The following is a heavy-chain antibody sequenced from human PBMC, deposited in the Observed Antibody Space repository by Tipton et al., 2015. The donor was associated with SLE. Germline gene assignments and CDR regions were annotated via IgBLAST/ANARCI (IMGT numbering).Heavy chain of an antibody. D-gene: IGHD2-21*02. J-gene: IGHJ4*02. CDR1: GYSISSYFY. V-gene: IGHV4-38-2*01. Sequence: TLSLTCAVSGYSISSYFYWGWIRQPPGKGLECIGSLYHSGTTYYNPSLKSRVTISVDTSKNEFSLKLTSVTAADTAVYYCARGSGVTDFDYWGQGALVTVSS. CDR2: LYHSGTT. CDR3: ARGSGVTDFDY.